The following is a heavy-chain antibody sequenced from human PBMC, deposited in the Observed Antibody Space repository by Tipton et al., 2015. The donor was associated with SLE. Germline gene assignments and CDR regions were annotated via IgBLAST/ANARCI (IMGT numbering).Heavy chain of an antibody. V-gene: IGHV4-59*01. CDR1: GGSISSYY. J-gene: IGHJ4*02. CDR3: ARDLGRLYFDY. CDR2: IYYSGST. Sequence: TLSLTCTVSGGSISSYYWSWIRQPPGKGLEWIGYIYYSGSTNYNPSLKSRVTISVDTSKNQFSLKLSSVTAADMAVYYCARDLGRLYFDYWGQGTLVTVSS. D-gene: IGHD3-16*01.